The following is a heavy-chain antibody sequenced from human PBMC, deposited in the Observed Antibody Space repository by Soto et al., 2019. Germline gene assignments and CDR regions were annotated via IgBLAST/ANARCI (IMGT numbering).Heavy chain of an antibody. J-gene: IGHJ4*01. Sequence: VASVKVSCKASGYTFTSYGISWVRQAPGQGLEWMGWISAYNGNTNYAQKLQGRVTMTTDTSTSTAYMELRSLRSDDTAVYYCGRGVSARPGVAPCDYWVHGTLVTVAS. CDR2: ISAYNGNT. CDR1: GYTFTSYG. V-gene: IGHV1-18*01. CDR3: GRGVSARPGVAPCDY. D-gene: IGHD6-6*01.